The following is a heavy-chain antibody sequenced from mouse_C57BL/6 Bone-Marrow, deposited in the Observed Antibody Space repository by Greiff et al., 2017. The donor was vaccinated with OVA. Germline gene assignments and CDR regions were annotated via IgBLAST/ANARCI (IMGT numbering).Heavy chain of an antibody. J-gene: IGHJ1*03. CDR1: GFTFSSYG. D-gene: IGHD1-1*01. V-gene: IGHV5-6*02. CDR2: ISSGGSYT. CDR3: ARHDLGSSPYWYFDV. Sequence: EVMLVESGGDLVKPGGSLKLSCAASGFTFSSYGMSWVRQTPDKRLEWVATISSGGSYTYYPDSVKGRFTISRDNAKNTLYLQMSSLKSEDTAMYYGARHDLGSSPYWYFDVWGTGTTVTVSS.